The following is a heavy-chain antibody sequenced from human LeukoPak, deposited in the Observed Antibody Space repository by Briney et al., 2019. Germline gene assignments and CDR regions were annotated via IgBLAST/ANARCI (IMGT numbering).Heavy chain of an antibody. D-gene: IGHD4-23*01. J-gene: IGHJ4*02. Sequence: GGSLRLSCAASGFTVSSNHMSWVRQAPGKGLEWVSVINSGGSMFYADSVKGRFTISRDNSKNTLYLQMGSLRAEDMAVYYCARDRAGNGDYWGQGTLVTVSS. V-gene: IGHV3-66*01. CDR1: GFTVSSNH. CDR3: ARDRAGNGDY. CDR2: INSGGSM.